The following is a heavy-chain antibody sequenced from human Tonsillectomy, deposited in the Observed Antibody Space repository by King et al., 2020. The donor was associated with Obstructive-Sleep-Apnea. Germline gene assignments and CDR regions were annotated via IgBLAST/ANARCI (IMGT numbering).Heavy chain of an antibody. D-gene: IGHD6-19*01. CDR1: GFTFSSYS. CDR2: ISSSSSYI. J-gene: IGHJ3*02. Sequence: QLVESGGGLVKPGGSLRLSCAASGFTFSSYSMNWVRQAPGKGLEWVSSISSSSSYIYYADLVKGRFTISRDNAKNSLYLQMNSLRAEDTAVYYCATHSSGWSHDAFDIWGQGTMVTVSS. V-gene: IGHV3-21*01. CDR3: ATHSSGWSHDAFDI.